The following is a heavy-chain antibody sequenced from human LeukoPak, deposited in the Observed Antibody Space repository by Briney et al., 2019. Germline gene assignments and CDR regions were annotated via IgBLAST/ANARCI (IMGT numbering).Heavy chain of an antibody. CDR3: TYSRAFDY. V-gene: IGHV4-34*01. J-gene: IGHJ4*02. Sequence: SETLTLTCAVYGGSFSGYYWSWIRQPPGKGLEWIGEINHSGSANYNPSLKSRVTISVDTSKNQFSLKLRSVTAADTAVYYCTYSRAFDYWGQGTLVTVSS. CDR1: GGSFSGYY. CDR2: INHSGSA. D-gene: IGHD2-15*01.